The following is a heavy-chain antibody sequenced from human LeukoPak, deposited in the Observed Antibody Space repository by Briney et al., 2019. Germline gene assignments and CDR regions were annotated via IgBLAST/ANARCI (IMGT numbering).Heavy chain of an antibody. CDR3: ARDRTVVPAAAPIGFDP. Sequence: GGSLRLSCAASVFTFSSYVMHGVRQAPGKGLEWVAVIWYDGSNVYYAASVTGRFTISRDNSQKTLYLPMNSLRAEDTAVYYCARDRTVVPAAAPIGFDPGGQGTLVTVPS. V-gene: IGHV3-33*01. J-gene: IGHJ5*02. CDR2: IWYDGSNV. CDR1: VFTFSSYV. D-gene: IGHD2-2*01.